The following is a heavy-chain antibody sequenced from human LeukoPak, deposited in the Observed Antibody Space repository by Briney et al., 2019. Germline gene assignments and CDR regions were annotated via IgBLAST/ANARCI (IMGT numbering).Heavy chain of an antibody. CDR1: GFTFNNYA. CDR3: AKEFTGGWPFDF. D-gene: IGHD6-19*01. V-gene: IGHV3-23*01. J-gene: IGHJ4*02. CDR2: IGSNART. Sequence: PGGSLRLSCAASGFTFNNYAMSWVHQAPGKGLEWVSGIGSNARTSYADSVKGRFTISRDNSKNTLYLQMNSLRVEDTAIYYCAKEFTGGWPFDFWGQGTLVTVSS.